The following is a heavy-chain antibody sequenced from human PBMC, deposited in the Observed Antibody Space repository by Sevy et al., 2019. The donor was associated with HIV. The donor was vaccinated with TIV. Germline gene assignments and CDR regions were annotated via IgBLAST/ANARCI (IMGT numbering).Heavy chain of an antibody. CDR1: GFSFSYYG. CDR3: ANAYSGSYCQAYLYALDV. Sequence: GGSLRLSCTGSGFSFSYYGIHWVRQAPGKGLDWVALISHDGINEYYADSVKGRFTISRDNSKNTVYLEMNRLRNEDTAIYFCANAYSGSYCQAYLYALDVWGQGTTVTVSS. V-gene: IGHV3-30*18. CDR2: ISHDGINE. J-gene: IGHJ6*02. D-gene: IGHD1-26*01.